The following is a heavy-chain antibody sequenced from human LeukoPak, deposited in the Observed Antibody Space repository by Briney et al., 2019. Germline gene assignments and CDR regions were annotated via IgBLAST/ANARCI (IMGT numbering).Heavy chain of an antibody. CDR3: ASLFGGVAGPHYYCMDV. D-gene: IGHD6-19*01. CDR2: IIPIFGTA. Sequence: VASVKVSCKASGGTFSSYAISWVRQAPGQGLEWMGGIIPIFGTANYAQKFQGRVTITADESTSTAYMELSSLRSEDTAVYYCASLFGGVAGPHYYCMDVWGKGTTVTVSS. V-gene: IGHV1-69*13. CDR1: GGTFSSYA. J-gene: IGHJ6*03.